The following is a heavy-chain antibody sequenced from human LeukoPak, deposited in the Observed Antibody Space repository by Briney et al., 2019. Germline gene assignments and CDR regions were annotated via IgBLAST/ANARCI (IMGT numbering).Heavy chain of an antibody. Sequence: GGSLRHSCAASGFTFSSYGLHWVRQAPGKGLEWVAFIRYDGSNKYYVDSVKGRFTISRDNSKNTLYLQMNSLRAEDTAVYYCAKVTAGTGAQYYYYYMDVWGKGTTVTVSS. V-gene: IGHV3-30*02. J-gene: IGHJ6*03. CDR3: AKVTAGTGAQYYYYYMDV. D-gene: IGHD6-13*01. CDR1: GFTFSSYG. CDR2: IRYDGSNK.